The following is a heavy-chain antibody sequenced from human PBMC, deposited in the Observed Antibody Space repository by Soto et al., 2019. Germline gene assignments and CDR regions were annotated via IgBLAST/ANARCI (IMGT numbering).Heavy chain of an antibody. CDR1: GFTFSDDY. J-gene: IGHJ5*02. CDR2: ISSSGGTI. V-gene: IGHV3-11*01. Sequence: GGSLRLSGCASGFTFSDDYMDWIRQAPGKGLEWVSYISSSGGTIYYADSVKGRFTISRDNAKNTLFLQMNSLRADDTAVYYFARASSPRDPWLEHRGQGNLVSLSS. CDR3: ARASSPRDPWLEH. D-gene: IGHD2-15*01.